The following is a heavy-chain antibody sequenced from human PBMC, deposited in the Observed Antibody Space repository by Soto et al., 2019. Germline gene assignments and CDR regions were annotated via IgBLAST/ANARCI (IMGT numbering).Heavy chain of an antibody. V-gene: IGHV3-7*01. J-gene: IGHJ3*02. CDR2: INPDGSEK. CDR3: ARGSMNAFDI. CDR1: GFTFSSNW. Sequence: EVQLVESGGGLVQPGGSLRLSCAASGFTFSSNWMRWARQAPGKGLDWVATINPDGSEKYYVDSVKGRLTISRDNAKNSLFLQMNSLTAEDTAVYYCARGSMNAFDIWGPGTMVTVSS.